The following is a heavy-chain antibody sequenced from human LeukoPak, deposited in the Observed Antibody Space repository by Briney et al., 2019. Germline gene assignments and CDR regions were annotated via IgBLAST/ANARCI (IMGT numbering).Heavy chain of an antibody. CDR2: INSDGSST. Sequence: GGSLRLSCAASGFTFSSYWMHWVRQAPGKVLVWVSRINSDGSSTSYADSVRGRFSISRDNAKNTLYLQMNSLRAEDTAVYYCARGLSGYASSLGYWGQGTLVTVSA. CDR3: ARGLSGYASSLGY. J-gene: IGHJ4*02. CDR1: GFTFSSYW. D-gene: IGHD6-6*01. V-gene: IGHV3-74*01.